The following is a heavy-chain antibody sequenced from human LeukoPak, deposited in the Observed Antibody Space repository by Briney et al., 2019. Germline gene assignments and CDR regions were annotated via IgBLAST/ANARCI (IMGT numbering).Heavy chain of an antibody. D-gene: IGHD2-2*01. J-gene: IGHJ4*02. V-gene: IGHV1-2*02. CDR2: INPDHGGT. CDR3: ASSQYCSSTSCYDFDY. CDR1: GYSLSDYY. Sequence: GASVTVSFTASGYSLSDYYIHWVRQAPGQGREWMGWINPDHGGTNYAQNFQGRVTMTRDTSISTAYMELTRLRSDGTAVYYCASSQYCSSTSCYDFDYWGQGTLVTVSS.